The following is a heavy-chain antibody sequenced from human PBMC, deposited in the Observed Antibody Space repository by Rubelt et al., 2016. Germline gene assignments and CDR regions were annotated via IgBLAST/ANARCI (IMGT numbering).Heavy chain of an antibody. Sequence: EVQLVESGGGLVQPGGSLRLSCAASGFIFNKYWMHWVRQVPGEGLMWVSRITTEGSITNYQDSGKGRFTISRDNAKNTVYLEMNSLRAEDTAVYYCARPAVETDSDVFDYWGQGTLVTVSS. CDR1: GFIFNKYW. V-gene: IGHV3-74*01. CDR2: ITTEGSIT. J-gene: IGHJ4*02. CDR3: ARPAVETDSDVFDY. D-gene: IGHD5-24*01.